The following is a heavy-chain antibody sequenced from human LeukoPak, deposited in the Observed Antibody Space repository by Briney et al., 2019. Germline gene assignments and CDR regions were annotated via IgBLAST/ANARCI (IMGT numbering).Heavy chain of an antibody. Sequence: GGSLSLFCAVSGLTVRTYYVSWVRQARGKGGEGVSIIYTGGSTHHADPVKGRFTISKDKSKSTLYLQMNSLRAQGTAVYYCTRAGQWTYGFQDYWGQGTLVTVSS. D-gene: IGHD3-10*01. CDR2: IYTGGST. V-gene: IGHV3-66*01. CDR1: GLTVRTYY. J-gene: IGHJ4*02. CDR3: TRAGQWTYGFQDY.